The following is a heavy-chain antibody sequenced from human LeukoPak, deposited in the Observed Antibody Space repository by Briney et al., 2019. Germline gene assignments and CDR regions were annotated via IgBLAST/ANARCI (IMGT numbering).Heavy chain of an antibody. J-gene: IGHJ6*02. CDR2: ICSGCST. CDR1: GFTVSSNY. Sequence: GGSLRLSCAASGFTVSSNYMSWVRQAPGKGLEWVSVICSGCSTYYADSVRGRFTIASHKSKHMLYLQMNSLRAEDTAVYYCARDIPIMITSGGVIAPHGMDVWGQGTTVTASS. CDR3: ARDIPIMITSGGVIAPHGMDV. V-gene: IGHV3-53*04. D-gene: IGHD3-16*02.